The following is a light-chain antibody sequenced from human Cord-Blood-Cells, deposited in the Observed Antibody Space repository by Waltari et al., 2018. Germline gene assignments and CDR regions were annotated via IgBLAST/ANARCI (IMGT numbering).Light chain of an antibody. J-gene: IGLJ3*02. CDR2: SNN. CDR3: AAWDDSLNGRV. V-gene: IGLV1-44*01. CDR1: ISNTGSTH. Sequence: QSVLTQPPSASGTPGQRVTISCSGRISNTGSTHVHWYQQLPRTAPNRHIYSNNQRPSGVPDRFSGSKSGTSASLAISGLQSEDEADYYCAAWDDSLNGRVFGGGTKLTVL.